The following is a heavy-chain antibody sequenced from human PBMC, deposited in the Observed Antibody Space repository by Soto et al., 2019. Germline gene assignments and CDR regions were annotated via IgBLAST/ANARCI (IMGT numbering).Heavy chain of an antibody. CDR1: GFTFTRYS. Sequence: AGGFLRLSCAASGFTFTRYSMNWVRQAPGKGLEWVSSISSTTNYIYYGDSMKGRFTISRDNAKNSLYLEMNSLRAEDTAVYYCARESEDLTSNFDYWGQGTLVTVS. CDR3: ARESEDLTSNFDY. J-gene: IGHJ4*02. CDR2: ISSTTNYI. V-gene: IGHV3-21*06.